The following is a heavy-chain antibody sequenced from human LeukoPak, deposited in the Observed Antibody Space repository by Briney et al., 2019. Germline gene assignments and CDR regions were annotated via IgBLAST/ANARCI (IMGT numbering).Heavy chain of an antibody. V-gene: IGHV3-23*01. Sequence: GGSLRLSCAASGFTFSSYAMSWVRQAPGKGLEWVSVISGSGGSTYNADSVKGRFTTSRDNSKNTLYLQMNSLRAEDTAVYYCARVISGWTNYFDYWGQGTLVTVSS. CDR3: ARVISGWTNYFDY. CDR2: ISGSGGST. CDR1: GFTFSSYA. D-gene: IGHD6-19*01. J-gene: IGHJ4*02.